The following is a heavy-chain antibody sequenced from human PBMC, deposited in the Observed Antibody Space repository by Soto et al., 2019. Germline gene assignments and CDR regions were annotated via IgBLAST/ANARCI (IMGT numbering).Heavy chain of an antibody. CDR2: IYYSGST. CDR1: GGSISSYY. Sequence: SETLSLTCTVSGGSISSYYWSWIRQPPGKGLEWIGYIYYSGSTNYNPPLKSRVTISVDTSKNQFSLKLSSVTAADTAVYYCARGSGYSGYDGGQLVRGYYFDYWGQGTLVTVSS. J-gene: IGHJ4*02. CDR3: ARGSGYSGYDGGQLVRGYYFDY. D-gene: IGHD5-12*01. V-gene: IGHV4-59*01.